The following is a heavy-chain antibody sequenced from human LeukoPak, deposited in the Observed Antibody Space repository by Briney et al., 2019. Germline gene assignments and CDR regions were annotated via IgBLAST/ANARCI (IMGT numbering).Heavy chain of an antibody. CDR3: AKEPRVATIEIFYY. CDR1: GITLSIYG. Sequence: GGSLRLSCEVSGITLSIYGMRWVRQAPGKGLQWVAGIAGSGGTTNYAVSVKGHYTISRDNRKTTLSLQQNTLRADGPAVYYCAKEPRVATIEIFYYRGQGTLVTVSS. CDR2: IAGSGGTT. D-gene: IGHD5-12*01. V-gene: IGHV3-23*01. J-gene: IGHJ4*02.